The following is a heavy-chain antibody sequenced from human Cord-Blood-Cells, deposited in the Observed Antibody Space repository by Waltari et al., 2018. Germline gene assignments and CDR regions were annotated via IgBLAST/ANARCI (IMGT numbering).Heavy chain of an antibody. D-gene: IGHD7-27*01. CDR3: ARDERLGRHPPTHDAFDI. CDR2: IIPIFGTA. CDR1: GGTFSSSA. V-gene: IGHV1-69*06. Sequence: QVQLVQSGAEVKKPGSSVKVSCKASGGTFSSSAISWVRQAPGQGLEWMGGIIPIFGTANYAQKFQGRVTITAEKSTSTAYMELSSLRSEDTAVYYCARDERLGRHPPTHDAFDIWGQGTMVTVSS. J-gene: IGHJ3*02.